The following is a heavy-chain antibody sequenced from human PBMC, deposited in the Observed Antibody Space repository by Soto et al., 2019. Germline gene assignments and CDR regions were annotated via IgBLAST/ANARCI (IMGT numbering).Heavy chain of an antibody. CDR3: ARSVFGEHIDYWVALDV. CDR2: IYHAGYT. J-gene: IGHJ6*02. V-gene: IGHV4-4*02. Sequence: QVQLQESGPGLVKPSRTVSLTCAVSGGSITNNDWWAWVRQPPGKGPEWIGEIYHAGYTNCNPSLKGRFTISLDNSKSHFSLHLMSMTAADTARYFGARSVFGEHIDYWVALDVWGQGTAVTVSS. D-gene: IGHD3-10*02. CDR1: GGSITNNDW.